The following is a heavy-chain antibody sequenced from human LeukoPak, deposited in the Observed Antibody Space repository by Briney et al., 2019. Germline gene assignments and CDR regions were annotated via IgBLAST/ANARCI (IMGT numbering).Heavy chain of an antibody. CDR3: ARGDASSWCFFDY. V-gene: IGHV3-30*04. CDR1: GFTFSNYA. Sequence: GRSLRLSCAASGFTFSNYAMNWVRQAPGKGLEWVAVISYDGSNKYYADSVKGRFTISRDNSKNTLYLEMNSLRAEDSAVYYCARGDASSWCFFDYWGQGTLVTVSS. D-gene: IGHD6-13*01. J-gene: IGHJ4*02. CDR2: ISYDGSNK.